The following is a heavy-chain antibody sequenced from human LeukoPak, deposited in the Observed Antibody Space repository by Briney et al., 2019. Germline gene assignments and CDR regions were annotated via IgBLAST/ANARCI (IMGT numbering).Heavy chain of an antibody. J-gene: IGHJ4*02. CDR2: IYTSGST. Sequence: SETLSLTCTVSGGSITSGSYYWNWIRQPAGKGLEWIGHIYTSGSTSYNPSLKNRVSISVDTSKNQFSLKLTSVTAADTAVYYCARGGNWNSYYFDYWGQGTLVTVSS. CDR3: ARGGNWNSYYFDY. V-gene: IGHV4-61*09. CDR1: GGSITSGSYY. D-gene: IGHD1-1*01.